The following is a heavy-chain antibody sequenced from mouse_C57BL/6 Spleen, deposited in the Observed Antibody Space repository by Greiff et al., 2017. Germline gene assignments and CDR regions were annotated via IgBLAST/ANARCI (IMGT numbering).Heavy chain of an antibody. J-gene: IGHJ2*01. CDR1: GYTFTSYW. D-gene: IGHD2-10*01. CDR3: ARSAYYGNLLDY. Sequence: QVQLQQSGAELVRPGTSVKLSCKASGYTFTSYWMHWVKQRPGQGLEWIGVIDPSDSYTNYNQKFKGKATLTVDTSSSTAYMQLSSLTSEDSAVYYCARSAYYGNLLDYWGQGTTLTVSS. CDR2: IDPSDSYT. V-gene: IGHV1-59*01.